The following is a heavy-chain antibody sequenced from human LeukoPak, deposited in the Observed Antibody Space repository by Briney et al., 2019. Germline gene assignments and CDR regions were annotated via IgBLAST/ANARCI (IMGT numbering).Heavy chain of an antibody. CDR3: ARARGYSYGTHDY. Sequence: SAKVSCKASGGTFSSYAISWVRQAPGQGLEWMGRIIPILGIANYAQKFQGRVTITADKSTSTAYMELSSLRSEGTAVYYCARARGYSYGTHDYWGQGTLVTVSS. J-gene: IGHJ4*02. V-gene: IGHV1-69*04. CDR2: IIPILGIA. D-gene: IGHD5-18*01. CDR1: GGTFSSYA.